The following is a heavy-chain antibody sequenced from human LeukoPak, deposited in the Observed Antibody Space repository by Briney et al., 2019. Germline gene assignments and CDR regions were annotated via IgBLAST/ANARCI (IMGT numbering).Heavy chain of an antibody. Sequence: SETLSPTSTVSRGSISGDYGSWIPQPAGQRREWIGRIYTSGSTNYNPSLKSRVTMSVDTSKNQFSLKLSSVTAADTAVYYCARSVIEGPFDYWGQGTLVTVSS. CDR2: IYTSGST. J-gene: IGHJ4*02. V-gene: IGHV4-4*07. CDR1: RGSISGDY. CDR3: ARSVIEGPFDY. D-gene: IGHD2-21*01.